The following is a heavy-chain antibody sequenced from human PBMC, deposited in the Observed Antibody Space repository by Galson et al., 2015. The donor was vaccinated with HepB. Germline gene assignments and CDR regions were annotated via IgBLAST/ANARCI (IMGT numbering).Heavy chain of an antibody. Sequence: SLRLSCAASGFTVNSNYMSWVRQAPGKGLEWVSVIYTGGSTYYADSVKGRFTISRDNSKNTLYLQMNSLRAEDTAVYYCASGSGGSCSCPRYWGQGTLVTVSS. CDR2: IYTGGST. CDR3: ASGSGGSCSCPRY. V-gene: IGHV3-53*01. J-gene: IGHJ4*02. CDR1: GFTVNSNY. D-gene: IGHD2-15*01.